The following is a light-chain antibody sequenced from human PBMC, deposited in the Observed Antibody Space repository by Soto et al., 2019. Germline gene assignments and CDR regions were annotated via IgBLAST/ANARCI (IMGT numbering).Light chain of an antibody. V-gene: IGLV1-44*01. CDR1: GPYIEVNA. Sequence: QSVLTQPPSASGTPGQRVPISCSASGPYIEVNAINWYQQVPGTAPRLLIYNDLQRPSGVPDRFSGSRSGSSASLVIVGLQSEDEADYYCSSYTNINTRACVFGTGTKLTVL. CDR3: SSYTNINTRACV. J-gene: IGLJ1*01. CDR2: NDL.